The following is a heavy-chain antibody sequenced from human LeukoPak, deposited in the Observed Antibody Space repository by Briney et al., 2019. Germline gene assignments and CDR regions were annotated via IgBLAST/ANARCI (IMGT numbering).Heavy chain of an antibody. Sequence: GGCLRLSCSASGLTFSTYWMHWVRQAPGKGLVWVSRIDPDGNTVYADSVRGRFTVSRDNAKNTMYLQMNSLRVEDTALYYCASFRNTDIWGQGTTVTVSP. CDR3: ASFRNTDI. D-gene: IGHD2/OR15-2a*01. J-gene: IGHJ3*02. CDR1: GLTFSTYW. CDR2: IDPDGNT. V-gene: IGHV3-74*01.